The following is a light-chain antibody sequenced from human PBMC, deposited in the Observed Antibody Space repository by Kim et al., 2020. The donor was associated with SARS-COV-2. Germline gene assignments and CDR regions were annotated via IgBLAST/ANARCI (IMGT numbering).Light chain of an antibody. V-gene: IGKV1-39*01. J-gene: IGKJ2*01. Sequence: DIQLTQSPSSMSASVRDRVTLSCRASHTVHYLNWYQLKPGKAPKLLIYSVSSLQSGVPSRFRGSGSGTDFTLTISSLQPDDFATYYCQQTSSIPYTFGQGTKLEI. CDR3: QQTSSIPYT. CDR2: SVS. CDR1: HTVHY.